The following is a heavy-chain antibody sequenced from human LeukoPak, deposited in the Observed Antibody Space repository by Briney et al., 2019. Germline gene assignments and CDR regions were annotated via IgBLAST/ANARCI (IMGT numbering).Heavy chain of an antibody. CDR2: LSSSGSS. D-gene: IGHD2-2*01. J-gene: IGHJ6*03. CDR1: GGSISSGSYY. V-gene: IGHV4-61*02. Sequence: SETLSLTCTVSGGSISSGSYYWSWIRQPAGKGLEWIGRLSSSGSSNYISSLKSRASISLDTSKNQFSLNLTSVTAADTAVYYCARGPVPKYYNYIDVWGTGTTVTISS. CDR3: ARGPVPKYYNYIDV.